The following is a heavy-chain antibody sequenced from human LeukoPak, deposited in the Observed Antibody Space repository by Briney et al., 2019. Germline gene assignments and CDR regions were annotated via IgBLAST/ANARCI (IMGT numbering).Heavy chain of an antibody. Sequence: GGSLRLSCAASGFTISTNYMSWVRQAPGEGLEWVSVIYADGSTYYADSVKGRFIISRDTSRNTLYLRMNSLRADDTAVYYCARDHEIAGFDYWGQGSLVTVSS. J-gene: IGHJ4*02. CDR3: ARDHEIAGFDY. CDR2: IYADGST. CDR1: GFTISTNY. D-gene: IGHD2/OR15-2a*01. V-gene: IGHV3-66*01.